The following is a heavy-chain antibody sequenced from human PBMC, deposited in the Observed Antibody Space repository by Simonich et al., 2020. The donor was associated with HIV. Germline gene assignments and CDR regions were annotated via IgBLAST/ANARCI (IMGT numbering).Heavy chain of an antibody. Sequence: QEQLVQSGSELRKPGASVKVSCKASGYTFTNYAINLVRQAPGQGLEWMGWINTHTGTPTYAHDFTGRFVFSLKTSVSTAYLQIRSLKAEDTAVYFCAREDYSGSATYPGDYWGQGTLVTVSS. CDR3: AREDYSGSATYPGDY. J-gene: IGHJ4*02. CDR2: INTHTGTP. D-gene: IGHD3-10*01. CDR1: GYTFTNYA. V-gene: IGHV7-4-1*01.